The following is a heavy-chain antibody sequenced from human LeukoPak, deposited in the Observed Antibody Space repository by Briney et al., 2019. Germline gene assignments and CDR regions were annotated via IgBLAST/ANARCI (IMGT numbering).Heavy chain of an antibody. Sequence: GASVKGSCKASGYTFNGYYMHWVRKAPGQGLEWMGRINPNSGGTNYAQKFQGRVTMTRDTSISTAYMELSRLRSDDTAVYYCARRYLGSGSLPGLWGQGTLVTVSS. J-gene: IGHJ4*02. CDR1: GYTFNGYY. V-gene: IGHV1-2*06. D-gene: IGHD3-10*01. CDR2: INPNSGGT. CDR3: ARRYLGSGSLPGL.